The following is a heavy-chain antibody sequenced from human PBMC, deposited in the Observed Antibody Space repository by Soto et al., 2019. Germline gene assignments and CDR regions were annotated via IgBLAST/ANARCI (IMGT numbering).Heavy chain of an antibody. CDR3: ARGQDDYGDYQRLQDYYYGMGV. CDR2: IYPGDSDT. J-gene: IGHJ6*01. Sequence: GESLKISCKGSGYSFTSYWIGWVRQMPGKGLEWMGIIYPGDSDTRYSPSFQGQVTISADKSISTAYLQWSSLKASDTAMYYCARGQDDYGDYQRLQDYYYGMGVWGQGTTVTVSS. V-gene: IGHV5-51*01. D-gene: IGHD4-17*01. CDR1: GYSFTSYW.